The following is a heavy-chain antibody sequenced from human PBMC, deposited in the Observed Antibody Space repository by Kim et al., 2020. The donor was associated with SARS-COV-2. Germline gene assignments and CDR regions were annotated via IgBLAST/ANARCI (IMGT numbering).Heavy chain of an antibody. J-gene: IGHJ6*04. V-gene: IGHV3-7*01. D-gene: IGHD4-4*01. CDR3: VRRYEENGSKGGLGV. Sequence: GGSLRLSCAASGFILSSHGMRWVRQAPGKGLEWVAVVNHDESKKYYAGSVKGRFTISRDNSKNSLYLQMNSLRAEDTAVYHCVRRYEENGSKGGLGVWG. CDR2: VNHDESKK. CDR1: GFILSSHG.